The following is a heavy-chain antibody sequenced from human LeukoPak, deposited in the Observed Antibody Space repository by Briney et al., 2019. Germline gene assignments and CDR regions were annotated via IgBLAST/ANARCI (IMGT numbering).Heavy chain of an antibody. CDR2: IYYSGST. CDR1: GASTTSRTYF. J-gene: IGHJ4*02. Sequence: SETLSLTCTVSGASTTSRTYFWTWIRQHPGKGLEWIGYIYYSGSTYYNPSLKSRVTISIDTSKNQFSLKLTSVTAADTAVYYCASDRIVYGSDSTPIYYFDSWGQGTLVTVSS. D-gene: IGHD4-23*01. V-gene: IGHV4-31*03. CDR3: ASDRIVYGSDSTPIYYFDS.